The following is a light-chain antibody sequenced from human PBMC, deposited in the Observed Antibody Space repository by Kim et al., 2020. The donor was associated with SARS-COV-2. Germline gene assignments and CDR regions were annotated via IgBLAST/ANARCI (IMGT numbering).Light chain of an antibody. Sequence: SACGGDRVTLTCRASHDVDRWVAWYQQKRGKAPNLLIYAASTLKCGIPSGFSGSGSGTDFTLTISSLQPEDFATYYCQQTNNFPYTFGQGTKREI. CDR1: HDVDRW. CDR3: QQTNNFPYT. CDR2: AAS. J-gene: IGKJ2*01. V-gene: IGKV1-12*01.